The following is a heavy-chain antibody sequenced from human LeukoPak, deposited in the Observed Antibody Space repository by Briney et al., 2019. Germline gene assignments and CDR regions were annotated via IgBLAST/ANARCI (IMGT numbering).Heavy chain of an antibody. CDR2: IYYSGSA. V-gene: IGHV4-39*07. CDR3: ARVVTPNWFDP. J-gene: IGHJ5*02. Sequence: SETLSLTCTVSGGSISRSDYYWGWIRQPPGKGLEWIGNIYYSGSAHYSPSLTSRVTVSVDTSKNQFSLKLTSVTAADTAIYYCARVVTPNWFDPWGQGTLVTVSS. CDR1: GGSISRSDYY.